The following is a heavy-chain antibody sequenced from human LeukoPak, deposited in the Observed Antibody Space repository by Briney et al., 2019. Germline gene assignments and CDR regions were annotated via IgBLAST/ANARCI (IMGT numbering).Heavy chain of an antibody. Sequence: SGPTLVNPTQTLTLTCTFSGFSLNTRGVGVGWICQPPGRALEWLALIYWDDDRRYSPSLKSRLTITKDTSRNQVVLTMTDMDPVDTATYFRAHRKNYYDSSVFDNWGQGTLVTVSS. D-gene: IGHD3-22*01. CDR1: GFSLNTRGVG. V-gene: IGHV2-5*02. CDR3: AHRKNYYDSSVFDN. J-gene: IGHJ4*02. CDR2: IYWDDDR.